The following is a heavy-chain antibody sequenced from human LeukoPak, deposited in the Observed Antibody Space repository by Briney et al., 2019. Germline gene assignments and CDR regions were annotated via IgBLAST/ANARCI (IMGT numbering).Heavy chain of an antibody. J-gene: IGHJ4*02. D-gene: IGHD3-9*01. CDR3: ARVRYYDILTGYSRYFDY. CDR1: GGSISSSNW. Sequence: SETLSLTCAVSGGSISSSNWWSWVRQPPGKGLEWIGEIYHSGSTNYNPSLKSRVTISVDKSKNQFSLKLSSVTAADTAVYYCARVRYYDILTGYSRYFDYWGQGTLVTVSS. CDR2: IYHSGST. V-gene: IGHV4-4*02.